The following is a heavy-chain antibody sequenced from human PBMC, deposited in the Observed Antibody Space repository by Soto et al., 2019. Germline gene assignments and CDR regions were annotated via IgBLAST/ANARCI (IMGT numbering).Heavy chain of an antibody. V-gene: IGHV4-39*01. CDR2: IYYSGST. Sequence: SETLSLTCTVSGGSISSSSYYWGWIRQPPGKGLEWIGSIYYSGSTYYNPSLKSRVTISVDTSKNQFSLKLSSVTAADTAVYYCALKTYYYDSSGYLWGQGTWSPSPQ. CDR3: ALKTYYYDSSGYL. J-gene: IGHJ4*02. CDR1: GGSISSSSYY. D-gene: IGHD3-22*01.